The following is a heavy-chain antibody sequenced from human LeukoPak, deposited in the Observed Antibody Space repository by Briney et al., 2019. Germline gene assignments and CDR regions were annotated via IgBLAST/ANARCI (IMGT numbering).Heavy chain of an antibody. J-gene: IGHJ4*02. Sequence: GGSLRLSCAASGFTFSSYAMHWVRQAPGKGLEWVAVISYDGSNKYYADSVKGRFTISRDNSRNTLSLRMSSLRAEDTAVYYCAPHIHYSYEYWGRRTLVTVS. D-gene: IGHD2-21*01. CDR2: ISYDGSNK. V-gene: IGHV3-30*14. CDR1: GFTFSSYA. CDR3: APHIHYSYEY.